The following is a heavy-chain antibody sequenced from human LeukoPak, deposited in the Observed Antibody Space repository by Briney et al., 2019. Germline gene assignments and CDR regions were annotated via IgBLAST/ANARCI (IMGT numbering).Heavy chain of an antibody. V-gene: IGHV1-58*01. CDR1: GFTFTSSA. D-gene: IGHD6-13*01. J-gene: IGHJ6*03. CDR2: IVVGSGNT. Sequence: SVKVSCKASGFTFTSSAVQWVRQARGQRLEWIGWIVVGSGNTNYAQKFQERVTITRDMSTSTAYMELSSLRSEDTAVYYCAATIPNPYRIAAAGPGPSYYMDVWGKGTTVTVSS. CDR3: AATIPNPYRIAAAGPGPSYYMDV.